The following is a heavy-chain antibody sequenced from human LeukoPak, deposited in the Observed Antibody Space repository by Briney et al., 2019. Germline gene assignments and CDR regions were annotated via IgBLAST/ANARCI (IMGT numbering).Heavy chain of an antibody. Sequence: GASVKVSCKASGYTFTSYAMHWVRQAPGQRLEWMGWINAGNGNTKYSQKFQGRVTITRDTSASTAYMELSSLRSEDAAVYYCARDRGSGSYYTLGYWGQGTLSPSPQ. CDR2: INAGNGNT. D-gene: IGHD3-10*01. CDR1: GYTFTSYA. V-gene: IGHV1-3*01. CDR3: ARDRGSGSYYTLGY. J-gene: IGHJ4*02.